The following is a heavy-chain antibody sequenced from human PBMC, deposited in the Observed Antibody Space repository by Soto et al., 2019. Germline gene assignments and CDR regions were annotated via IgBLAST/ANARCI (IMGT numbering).Heavy chain of an antibody. CDR1: GDSVCSNSAA. Sequence: SQTLSLTCAISGDSVCSNSAAWNWIRQSPSRGLEWLGRTYYRSKWYNDYAVPVKSRITINPDTSKNQFSLQLNSVTPEDTAVYYCARSLPYCSGGSCYPTWFDPWGQGTLVTVSS. CDR2: TYYRSKWYN. J-gene: IGHJ5*02. D-gene: IGHD2-15*01. CDR3: ARSLPYCSGGSCYPTWFDP. V-gene: IGHV6-1*01.